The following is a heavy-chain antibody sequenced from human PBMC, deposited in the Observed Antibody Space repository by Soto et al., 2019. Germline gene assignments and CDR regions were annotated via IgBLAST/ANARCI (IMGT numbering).Heavy chain of an antibody. D-gene: IGHD5-18*01. CDR1: GFTLWGKS. V-gene: IGHV3-30*18. J-gene: IGHJ6*02. Sequence: LPNAAPGFTLWGKSMHFGRQRPVKGLEWVAVISYDGSNKYYADSVKGRFTISRDNSKNTLYLQMNSLRAEDTAVYYCAKDAGVQLWLRTYYSYGMGIWGQGTTVTGSS. CDR2: ISYDGSNK. CDR3: AKDAGVQLWLRTYYSYGMGI.